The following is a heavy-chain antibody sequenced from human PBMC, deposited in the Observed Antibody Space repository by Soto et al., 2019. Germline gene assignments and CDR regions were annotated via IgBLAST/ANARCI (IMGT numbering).Heavy chain of an antibody. CDR3: ARNRDIVPLGDYYFDY. CDR2: ISYDGSNK. CDR1: GFTFSSYA. D-gene: IGHD5-12*01. V-gene: IGHV3-30-3*01. J-gene: IGHJ4*02. Sequence: GGSLRLSCAASGFTFSSYAMHWVRQAPGKGLEWVAVISYDGSNKYYADSVKGRFTISRDNSKNTLYLQMNSLRAEDTAVYYCARNRDIVPLGDYYFDYWGQGTLVTVSS.